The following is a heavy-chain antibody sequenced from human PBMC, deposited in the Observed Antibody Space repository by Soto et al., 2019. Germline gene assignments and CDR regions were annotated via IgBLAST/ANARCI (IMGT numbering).Heavy chain of an antibody. D-gene: IGHD1-26*01. J-gene: IGHJ4*02. V-gene: IGHV1-69*13. CDR1: GGTFSSYA. Sequence: ASVKVSCKASGGTFSSYAISWVRQAPGQGLEWMGGIIPIFGTANYAQKFQGRVTITADESTSTAYMELSSLRSEDTAVYYCARGDSGSYHPDFDYWGQGTLVTVSS. CDR2: IIPIFGTA. CDR3: ARGDSGSYHPDFDY.